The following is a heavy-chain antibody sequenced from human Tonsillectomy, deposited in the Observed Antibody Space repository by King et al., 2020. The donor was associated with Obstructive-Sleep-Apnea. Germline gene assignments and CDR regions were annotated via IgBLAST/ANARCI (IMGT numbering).Heavy chain of an antibody. CDR1: GFAFSDYS. CDR2: ISISRDYT. CDR3: ARGASYDF. J-gene: IGHJ4*02. V-gene: IGHV3-11*06. Sequence: VQLVESGGALVKPGGSLRLSCAASGFAFSDYSMSCIRQAPGRGLEWISYISISRDYTNYADSVKGRFTISRDNAKNSLFLHMNSLRAEDTAVYYCARGASYDFWGQGTLVTVSS.